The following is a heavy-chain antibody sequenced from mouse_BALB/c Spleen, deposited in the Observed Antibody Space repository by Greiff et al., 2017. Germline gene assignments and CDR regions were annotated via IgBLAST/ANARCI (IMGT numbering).Heavy chain of an antibody. CDR3: ARRYGNYPYAMDY. V-gene: IGHV5-9-4*01. Sequence: EVKLMESGGGLVKPGGSLKLSCAASGFTFSSYAMSWVRQSPEKRLEWVAEISSGGSYTYYPDTVTGRFTISRDNAKNTLYLEMSSLRSEDTAMYYCARRYGNYPYAMDYWGQGTSVTVSS. J-gene: IGHJ4*01. D-gene: IGHD2-10*02. CDR2: ISSGGSYT. CDR1: GFTFSSYA.